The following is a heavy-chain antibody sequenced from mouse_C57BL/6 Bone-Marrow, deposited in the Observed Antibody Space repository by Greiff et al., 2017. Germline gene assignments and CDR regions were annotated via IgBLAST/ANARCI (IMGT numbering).Heavy chain of an antibody. D-gene: IGHD2-4*01. CDR2: IHPNSGST. Sequence: QVQLKQPGAELLKPGASVKLSCKASGYTFTSYWMHWVKQRPGQGLEWIGMIHPNSGSTNYNEKFKSKATLTVDKSSSTAYMQLSSLTSEDSAVYYCADDYDSGAYFDYWGQGTTLTVSS. CDR1: GYTFTSYW. CDR3: ADDYDSGAYFDY. J-gene: IGHJ2*01. V-gene: IGHV1-64*01.